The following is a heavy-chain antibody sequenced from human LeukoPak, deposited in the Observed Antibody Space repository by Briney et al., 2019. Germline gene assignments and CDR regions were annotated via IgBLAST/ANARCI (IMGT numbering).Heavy chain of an antibody. D-gene: IGHD2-2*01. V-gene: IGHV4-34*01. CDR2: INHSGST. J-gene: IGHJ4*02. CDR3: ARAREYDY. Sequence: PPETLSLTCAVYGGSFSGYYWSWIRQPPGKGLEWIGEINHSGSTNYNPSLKSRVTISVDTSKNQFSLKLSSVTAADTAVYYCARAREYDYWGQGTLVTVSS. CDR1: GGSFSGYY.